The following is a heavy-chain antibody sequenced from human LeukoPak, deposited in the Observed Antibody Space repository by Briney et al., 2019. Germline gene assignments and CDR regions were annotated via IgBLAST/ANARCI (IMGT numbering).Heavy chain of an antibody. CDR3: AKDIHPGLDSGASCCFDY. Sequence: ASVKVSCKTSGYTFSRHGITWVRQAPGQGLEWMGWVSGYNGNTNYAQNVQGRVTMTTDTSTNTAYMELRSLRSDDTAVYYCAKDIHPGLDSGASCCFDYWGQGTPVTVPS. D-gene: IGHD3-22*01. V-gene: IGHV1-18*01. J-gene: IGHJ4*02. CDR1: GYTFSRHG. CDR2: VSGYNGNT.